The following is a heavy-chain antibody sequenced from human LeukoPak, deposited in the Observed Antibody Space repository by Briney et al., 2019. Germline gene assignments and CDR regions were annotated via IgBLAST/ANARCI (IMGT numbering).Heavy chain of an antibody. J-gene: IGHJ4*02. Sequence: PPETLSLTCAVYGGSFSGYYWSWIRQPPGKGLEWIGEINHSGSTNYNPSLKSRVTISVDTSKNQFSLKLSSVTAADTAVYYCASWDYYDSSGYYYRKLRNRPIDYWGQGTLVTVSS. CDR1: GGSFSGYY. CDR3: ASWDYYDSSGYYYRKLRNRPIDY. V-gene: IGHV4-34*01. D-gene: IGHD3-22*01. CDR2: INHSGST.